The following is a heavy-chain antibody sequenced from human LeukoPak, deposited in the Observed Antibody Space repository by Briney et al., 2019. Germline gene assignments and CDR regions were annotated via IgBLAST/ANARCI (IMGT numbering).Heavy chain of an antibody. CDR1: GFTFSTYW. CDR2: INRDGSGT. Sequence: GGSLRLSCAASGFTFSTYWMHWVRQASGKGLVWVSRINRDGSGTSYVDSVKGRFTISRDNAKNTVYLQMNSLRAEDTAVYYCARDSHYGMDVWGQGTTVTVSS. CDR3: ARDSHYGMDV. V-gene: IGHV3-74*01. J-gene: IGHJ6*02.